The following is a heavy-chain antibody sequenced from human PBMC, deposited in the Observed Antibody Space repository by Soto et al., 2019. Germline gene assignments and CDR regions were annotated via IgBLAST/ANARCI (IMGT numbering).Heavy chain of an antibody. CDR1: DGSVRSGDYY. CDR3: ARVLGDYYASGGYHPVYYFDY. Sequence: SETLSLTCTVSDGSVRSGDYYWSWIRQPPGKGLEWIGNIYSSGSTNYNPALKSRPTISADKSKKQVSLRLSSVTAADTAIYYCARVLGDYYASGGYHPVYYFDYWGQGALVTVSS. V-gene: IGHV4-61*08. J-gene: IGHJ4*02. CDR2: IYSSGST. D-gene: IGHD3-22*01.